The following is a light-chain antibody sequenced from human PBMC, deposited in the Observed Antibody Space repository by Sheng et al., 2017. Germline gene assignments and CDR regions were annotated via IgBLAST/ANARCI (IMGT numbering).Light chain of an antibody. CDR2: AAS. CDR1: QSISSW. Sequence: DIQMTQSPSTLSASVGDRVTITCRASQSISSWVAWYQQKPGKAPKLLLYAASRLDSGVPSRFSGSGSGTDFTLTISSLQPEDFATYYCQQSYSTPQVTFGGGTKVEIK. CDR3: QQSYSTPQVT. J-gene: IGKJ4*01. V-gene: IGKV1-39*01.